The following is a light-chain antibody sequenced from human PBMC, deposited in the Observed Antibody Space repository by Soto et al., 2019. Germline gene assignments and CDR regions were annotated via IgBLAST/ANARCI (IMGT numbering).Light chain of an antibody. J-gene: IGKJ1*01. CDR2: AAS. CDR3: QQNYSSPWT. CDR1: QNIRNY. Sequence: DIQMTQSPSSLSASVRDSVTITCRASQNIRNYLNWYQQKPGRAPKILIYAASSLQSGVPSRFSGGGSGTDFTLTITSLQPEDFATYYCQQNYSSPWTFGQGTKVEIK. V-gene: IGKV1-39*01.